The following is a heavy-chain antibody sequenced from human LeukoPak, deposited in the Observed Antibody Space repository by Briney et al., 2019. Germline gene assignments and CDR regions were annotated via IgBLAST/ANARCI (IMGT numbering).Heavy chain of an antibody. CDR2: IYYSGST. Sequence: SQTLSLTCTVSGGSISSGGYYWSWIRQHSGKGLEWIGYIYYSGSTYYNPSLKSRVTISVDTSKNQFSLKLSSVTAADTAVYYCARNTIVPSDYFDYWGQGTLVTVSS. J-gene: IGHJ4*02. V-gene: IGHV4-31*03. D-gene: IGHD2-2*01. CDR1: GGSISSGGYY. CDR3: ARNTIVPSDYFDY.